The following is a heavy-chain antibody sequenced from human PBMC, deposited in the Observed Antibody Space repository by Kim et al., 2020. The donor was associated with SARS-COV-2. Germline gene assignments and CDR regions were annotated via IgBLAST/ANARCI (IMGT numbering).Heavy chain of an antibody. V-gene: IGHV3-30*07. J-gene: IGHJ3*02. Sequence: SVKGRFTISRDNSKNTLYLQMNSLRAEDTAVYYCATEPSGHDSGGAAFDIWGQGTKVTVS. D-gene: IGHD3-10*01. CDR3: ATEPSGHDSGGAAFDI.